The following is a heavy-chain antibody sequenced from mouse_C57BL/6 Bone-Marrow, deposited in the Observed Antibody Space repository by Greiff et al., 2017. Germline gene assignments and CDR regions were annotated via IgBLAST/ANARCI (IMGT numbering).Heavy chain of an antibody. CDR1: GYTFTSYW. V-gene: IGHV1-55*01. CDR2: ICPGSGST. CDR3: ARPYCSNYWYFDV. D-gene: IGHD2-5*01. J-gene: IGHJ1*03. Sequence: VQLLQPGAELVKPGASVKMSCKASGYTFTSYWITWVKQRPGQGLEWIGDICPGSGSTNYNEKFKRKATLTVDTSSSTAYMQLSSLTSEDSAVYYCARPYCSNYWYFDVWGTGTTVTVSS.